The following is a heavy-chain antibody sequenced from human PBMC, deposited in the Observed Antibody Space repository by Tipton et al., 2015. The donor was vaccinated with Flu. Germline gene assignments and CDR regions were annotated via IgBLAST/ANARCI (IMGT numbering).Heavy chain of an antibody. Sequence: SLRLSCAASGFTFSSYWMSWVRQAPGKGLEWVANMNQDGSEINYVDAVKGRFTISRDNAKNSLYLQMSGLIAEDTAEYYCGRDGGESCFDDGGQGNLVTDTS. D-gene: IGHD2-15*01. CDR1: GFTFSSYW. CDR3: GRDGGESCFDD. CDR2: MNQDGSEI. J-gene: IGHJ4*02. V-gene: IGHV3-7*01.